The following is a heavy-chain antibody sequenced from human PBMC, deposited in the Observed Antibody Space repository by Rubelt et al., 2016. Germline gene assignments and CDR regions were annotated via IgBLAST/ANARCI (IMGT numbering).Heavy chain of an antibody. D-gene: IGHD4-17*01. CDR2: ISGSGGST. CDR1: GFTFSSYA. J-gene: IGHJ4*02. V-gene: IGHV3-23*01. Sequence: EVQLLESGGGLVQPGGSLRLSCAASGFTFSSYAMSWVRQAPGKGLEWVSAISGSGGSTYYADSVKGRFTISKDNSKTTLYLQMNGLRAEDTAVYYCAKVPIRTVTSTFDYWGQGTLVTVSS. CDR3: AKVPIRTVTSTFDY.